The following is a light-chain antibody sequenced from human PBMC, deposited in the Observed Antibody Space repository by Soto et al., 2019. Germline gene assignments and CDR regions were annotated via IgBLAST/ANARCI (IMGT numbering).Light chain of an antibody. J-gene: IGLJ1*01. V-gene: IGLV2-14*01. CDR3: SSYTSTTTPYV. CDR2: EVS. CDR1: SSDVGGSNY. Sequence: QSVLTQPASVSGSPGQSITISCTGTSSDVGGSNYVSWYQQHPGKAPKLMIYEVSDRPSGVSNRFSGSKSGNTASLTISGLQADDEADYYCSSYTSTTTPYVFGPGTKVTVL.